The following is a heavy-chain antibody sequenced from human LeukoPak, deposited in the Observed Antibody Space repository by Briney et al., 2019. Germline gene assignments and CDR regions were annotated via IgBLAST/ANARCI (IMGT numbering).Heavy chain of an antibody. V-gene: IGHV4-39*07. CDR2: IYYSGST. J-gene: IGHJ4*02. Sequence: SETLSLTCTVSGGSISSSSYYWGWIRQPPGKGLEWIGSIYYSGSTYYNPSLKSRVTISVDTSKNQFSLKLSSVTAADMAVYYCARDGTDYYDSSGYYPYYFDYWGQGTLVTVSS. D-gene: IGHD3-22*01. CDR3: ARDGTDYYDSSGYYPYYFDY. CDR1: GGSISSSSYY.